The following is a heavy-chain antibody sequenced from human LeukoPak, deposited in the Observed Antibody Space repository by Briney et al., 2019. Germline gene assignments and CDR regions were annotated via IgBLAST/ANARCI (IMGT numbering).Heavy chain of an antibody. CDR1: GGSFSGYY. D-gene: IGHD3-22*01. V-gene: IGHV4-34*01. Sequence: SETLSLTCAVYGGSFSGYYWSWIRQPPGKGLEWIGEINHSGSTNYNPSLKSRVTISVDTSKNQFSLKLSSVTAADTAVYYCARGRGLGMIVVVITMYWYFDLWGRGTLVTVSS. CDR2: INHSGST. J-gene: IGHJ2*01. CDR3: ARGRGLGMIVVVITMYWYFDL.